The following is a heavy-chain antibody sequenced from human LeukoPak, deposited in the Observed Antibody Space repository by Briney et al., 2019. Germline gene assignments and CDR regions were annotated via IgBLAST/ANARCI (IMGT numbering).Heavy chain of an antibody. CDR1: GYSISSGYY. V-gene: IGHV4-38-2*02. Sequence: SETLSLTCTVSGYSISSGYYWGWIRPPPGKGLEWIGRIYHSGSTYYNPSLKSRVTISVDTSKNQFSLKLSSVTAADTAVYYCAGFMKSYSSGWYEGYFDYWGQGTLVTVSS. CDR3: AGFMKSYSSGWYEGYFDY. CDR2: IYHSGST. J-gene: IGHJ4*02. D-gene: IGHD6-19*01.